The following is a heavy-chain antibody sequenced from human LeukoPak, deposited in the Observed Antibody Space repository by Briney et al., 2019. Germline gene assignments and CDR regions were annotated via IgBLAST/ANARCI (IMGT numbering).Heavy chain of an antibody. CDR3: ASLYSSGWYGVFDI. V-gene: IGHV1-18*01. D-gene: IGHD6-19*01. J-gene: IGHJ3*02. CDR2: ISAYNGNT. Sequence: ASVKVSCKASGYTFTSYGISWVRQAPGQGLEWMGWISAYNGNTNYAQKLQGRVTMTTDTSTSTAYMELRSLRSDDTAVYYCASLYSSGWYGVFDIWGQGTMVTVSS. CDR1: GYTFTSYG.